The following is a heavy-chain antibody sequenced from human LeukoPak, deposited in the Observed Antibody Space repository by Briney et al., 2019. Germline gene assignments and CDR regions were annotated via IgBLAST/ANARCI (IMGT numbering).Heavy chain of an antibody. D-gene: IGHD4-11*01. CDR3: ARDSYSNNWFDP. Sequence: SQTLSLTCTVSGGSISSGGYYWSWIRQHPGKGLEWIGYIYYSGSTYYNPSLKSRVTISVDTSKNQFSLKLSSVTAADTAVYYCARDSYSNNWFDPRGQGTLVTVSS. CDR2: IYYSGST. V-gene: IGHV4-31*03. CDR1: GGSISSGGYY. J-gene: IGHJ5*02.